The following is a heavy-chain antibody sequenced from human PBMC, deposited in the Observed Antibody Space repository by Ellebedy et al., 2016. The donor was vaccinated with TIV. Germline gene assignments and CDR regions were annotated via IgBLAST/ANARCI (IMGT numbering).Heavy chain of an antibody. CDR2: ISFDESNE. CDR3: AREFWGSAGLDV. Sequence: GESLKISCTASGFTFSSHAMHWVRQAPGKGLEWVAVISFDESNEKYADSVKGRFTISRDNSKNTLYLQMNSLGADDTAIYYCAREFWGSAGLDVWGQGTTVTVSS. V-gene: IGHV3-30*04. CDR1: GFTFSSHA. D-gene: IGHD7-27*01. J-gene: IGHJ6*02.